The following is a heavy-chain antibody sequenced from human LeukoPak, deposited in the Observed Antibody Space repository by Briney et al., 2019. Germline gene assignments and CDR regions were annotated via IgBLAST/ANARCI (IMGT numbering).Heavy chain of an antibody. V-gene: IGHV3-23*01. CDR1: GFTFSSYA. CDR3: AKVAPGSGSYYNNWFDP. CDR2: ISGSGGST. J-gene: IGHJ5*02. Sequence: GGSLRLSCAASGFTFSSYAMSWVRQAPGKGLEWVSVISGSGGSTYYADSVKGRFTISRDNSKNTLYLQMNSLRAEDTAVYYCAKVAPGSGSYYNNWFDPWGQGTLVTVSS. D-gene: IGHD3-10*01.